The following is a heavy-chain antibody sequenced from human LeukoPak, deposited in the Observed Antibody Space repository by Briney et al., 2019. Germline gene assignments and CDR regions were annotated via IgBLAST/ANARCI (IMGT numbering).Heavy chain of an antibody. Sequence: PGGSLRLSCAASGFTFSSYEMNWVRQAPGKGLEWVSYISSSGSDIYYADSVRGRFTISRDNAKNSLYLQMNSLRAEDTAVYYSSLEGSSWYRYFQHWGQGTLVTVSS. CDR3: SLEGSSWYRYFQH. CDR2: ISSSGSDI. D-gene: IGHD6-13*01. J-gene: IGHJ1*01. CDR1: GFTFSSYE. V-gene: IGHV3-48*03.